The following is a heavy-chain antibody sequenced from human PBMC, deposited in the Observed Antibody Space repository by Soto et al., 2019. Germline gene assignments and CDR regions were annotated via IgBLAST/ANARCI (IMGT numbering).Heavy chain of an antibody. CDR3: AKARLWGGDGYNSYYYNAMDV. D-gene: IGHD3-16*01. CDR2: ISWNSGRI. J-gene: IGHJ6*02. CDR1: GFIFDDYA. V-gene: IGHV3-9*01. Sequence: EMQLVESGGGLVQPGRSLRLSCAASGFIFDDYAMYWVRQAPGKGLEWVSGISWNSGRIGYADSVKGRFTISRDNAQNSLYLQMNSLRPEDTALYYCAKARLWGGDGYNSYYYNAMDVWGQGTTVTVSS.